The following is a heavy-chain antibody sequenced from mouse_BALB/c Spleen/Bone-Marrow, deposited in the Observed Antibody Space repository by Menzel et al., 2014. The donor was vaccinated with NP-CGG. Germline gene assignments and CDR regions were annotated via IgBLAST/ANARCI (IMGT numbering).Heavy chain of an antibody. V-gene: IGHV14-3*02. J-gene: IGHJ2*01. CDR1: GFNIKDTY. CDR3: ARFPYDYGGGDY. CDR2: IDPANGNT. D-gene: IGHD2-4*01. Sequence: EVKVEESGAELVKPGASVKLSCTASGFNIKDTYMHWVKQRPEQGLEWIGRIDPANGNTKYDPKFQGKATITADTSSNTAYLQLSSLTSEDTAVYYCARFPYDYGGGDYWGQGTTLTVSS.